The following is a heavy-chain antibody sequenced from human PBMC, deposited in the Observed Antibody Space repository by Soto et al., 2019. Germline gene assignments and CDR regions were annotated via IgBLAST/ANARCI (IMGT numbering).Heavy chain of an antibody. CDR1: GGSFTGYY. CDR3: ASSPSGKQNKKDFDY. D-gene: IGHD6-6*01. Sequence: SETLSLTCAVYGGSFTGYYWSWIRQPPGKGLEWIGEINHRGTTNYNPSLKSRVTMSVDTSKNQISLHLSSVTAADTAVYYCASSPSGKQNKKDFDYWGQGNLVTVSS. CDR2: INHRGTT. J-gene: IGHJ4*02. V-gene: IGHV4-34*01.